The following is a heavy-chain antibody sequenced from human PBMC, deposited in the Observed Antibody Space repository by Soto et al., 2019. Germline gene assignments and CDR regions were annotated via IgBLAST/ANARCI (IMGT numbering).Heavy chain of an antibody. J-gene: IGHJ3*02. D-gene: IGHD4-17*01. CDR1: GFTFSSYA. V-gene: IGHV3-23*01. CDR2: ISGSGGST. Sequence: GGSLRLSCTASGFTFSSYAMNWVRQAPGKGLEWVSLISGSGGSTYYTDSVKGRFTISRDNSKNTLYLQMDSLTAEDTAVYYCAKVRLTDYLRFAFDIWGQGTMVTVSS. CDR3: AKVRLTDYLRFAFDI.